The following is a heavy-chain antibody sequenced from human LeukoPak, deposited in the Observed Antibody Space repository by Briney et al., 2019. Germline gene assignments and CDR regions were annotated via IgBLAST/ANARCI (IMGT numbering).Heavy chain of an antibody. J-gene: IGHJ4*02. Sequence: GGSLRLSCAASGFTFSNYAMSWVRQAPGKGPEWVSAISSGSDRTNYGRSVKGRFTISRDNSKNTLYLQMNSLRADDTAVYNCANDQASYNFWSDSWGQGTLVTVSS. CDR2: ISSGSDRT. V-gene: IGHV3-23*01. D-gene: IGHD3-3*01. CDR3: ANDQASYNFWSDS. CDR1: GFTFSNYA.